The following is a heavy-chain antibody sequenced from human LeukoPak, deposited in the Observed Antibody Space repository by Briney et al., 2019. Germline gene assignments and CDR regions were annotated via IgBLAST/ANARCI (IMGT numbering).Heavy chain of an antibody. CDR2: IYYSGRT. CDR3: ARDRWYGYYYYGMDV. D-gene: IGHD6-13*01. CDR1: GGSISSGDYY. V-gene: IGHV4-30-4*01. Sequence: PSETLSLTCTVSGGSISSGDYYWSWIRQPPGKGLEWIGYIYYSGRTYYNPSLKSRVTISVATSKNQFSLKLSSVTAADTAVYYCARDRWYGYYYYGMDVWGQGTTVTVSS. J-gene: IGHJ6*02.